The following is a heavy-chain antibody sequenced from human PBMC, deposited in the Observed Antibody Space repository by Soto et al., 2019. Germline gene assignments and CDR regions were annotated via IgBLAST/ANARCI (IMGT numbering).Heavy chain of an antibody. V-gene: IGHV6-1*01. CDR1: GDSVSSNSAA. CDR3: ERDSGSSDYVGWFDP. J-gene: IGHJ5*02. Sequence: QVQLQQSGPGLVKPSQTLSLTCAISGDSVSSNSAAWNWIRQSPSRGLEWLGRTYYRSKWYNDYAVSVKSRITVDANASKNQFSVQKYSVWREEMALYFCERDSGSSDYVGWFDPWGRGTLVIVSS. CDR2: TYYRSKWYN. D-gene: IGHD1-26*01.